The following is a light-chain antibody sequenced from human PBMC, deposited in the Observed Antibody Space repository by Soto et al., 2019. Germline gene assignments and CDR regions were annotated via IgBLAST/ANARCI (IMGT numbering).Light chain of an antibody. CDR1: QSVSSY. V-gene: IGKV3-11*01. Sequence: EIVLTQSPATLYLSPGERATLSCRASQSVSSYLAWYQQKPGQAPRLLIYDASNRATGIPARFSGSGSGTDITHTISSVENEDFAVYYCQQRSHWLFGHGIKVDIK. J-gene: IGKJ3*01. CDR3: QQRSHWL. CDR2: DAS.